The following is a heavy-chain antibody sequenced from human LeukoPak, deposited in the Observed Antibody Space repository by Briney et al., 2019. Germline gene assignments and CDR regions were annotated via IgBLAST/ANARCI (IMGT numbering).Heavy chain of an antibody. CDR2: IYTSGST. CDR3: ATYDYYMDV. Sequence: KPSETLSLTCTVSNGSISSNFWSWIRQPAGKGLEWIGRIYTSGSTNYNPSLKSRVTMSLDTSKNHFSLKLRSVTAADTAVYYCATYDYYMDVWGKGTTVTVSS. CDR1: NGSISSNF. J-gene: IGHJ6*03. D-gene: IGHD2-2*01. V-gene: IGHV4-4*07.